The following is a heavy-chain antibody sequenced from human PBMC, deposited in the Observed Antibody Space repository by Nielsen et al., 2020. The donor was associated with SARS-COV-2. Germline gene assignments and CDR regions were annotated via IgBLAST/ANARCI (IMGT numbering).Heavy chain of an antibody. Sequence: SETLSLTCTVSGGSFSSGSYYWSWIRQPAGKGLEWIGRIYTSGSTNYNPSLKSRVTISVDTSKNQFSLKLSSVTAADTAVYYCARVRCSGGRCPGYFDYWGQGTLVTVSS. CDR2: IYTSGST. CDR1: GGSFSSGSYY. CDR3: ARVRCSGGRCPGYFDY. V-gene: IGHV4-61*02. D-gene: IGHD2-15*01. J-gene: IGHJ4*02.